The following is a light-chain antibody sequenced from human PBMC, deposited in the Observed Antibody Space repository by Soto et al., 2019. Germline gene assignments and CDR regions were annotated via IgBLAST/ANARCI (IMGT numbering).Light chain of an antibody. Sequence: EIVMTQSPVTLSVSPGERATLSCRASQNISRSLAWYQQKPGQGPSLLIYGTSTRAGGVPARFSGGGSGTEFTLTITSLQSEDFAVYYCQQRSNWPPVFGQGTKVDIK. J-gene: IGKJ1*01. CDR1: QNISRS. CDR2: GTS. V-gene: IGKV3-15*01. CDR3: QQRSNWPPV.